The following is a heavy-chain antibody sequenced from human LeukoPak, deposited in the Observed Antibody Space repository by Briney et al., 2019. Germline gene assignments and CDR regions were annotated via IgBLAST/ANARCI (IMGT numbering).Heavy chain of an antibody. V-gene: IGHV1-46*01. J-gene: IGHJ4*02. CDR2: INPSGGST. CDR3: TRGHQTPSFFDY. Sequence: ASVKVSCKASRYTFSTYYMHWVRQAPGQGLEWMGIINPSGGSTSYAQKFQGRVTMTRDTSTSTVYMELSSLRSEDTAVYYCTRGHQTPSFFDYWGQGTLVTVSS. CDR1: RYTFSTYY.